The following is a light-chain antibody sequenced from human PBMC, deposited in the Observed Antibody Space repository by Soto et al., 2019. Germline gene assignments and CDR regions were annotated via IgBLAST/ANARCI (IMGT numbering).Light chain of an antibody. J-gene: IGKJ4*01. CDR2: EAS. V-gene: IGKV1-5*03. Sequence: DVQMTQSPSTLSAFVGDRVIITCRASQNIDSWLAWYQQKPGKAPNLLLYEASNLEVGVPSRFSGSGSGTEFSLTINSLQPDDFATYYCQQYATYPLTFGGGTEVGIK. CDR3: QQYATYPLT. CDR1: QNIDSW.